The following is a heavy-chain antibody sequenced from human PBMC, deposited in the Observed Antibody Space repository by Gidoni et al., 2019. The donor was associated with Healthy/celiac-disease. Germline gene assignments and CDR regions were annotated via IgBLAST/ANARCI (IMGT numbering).Heavy chain of an antibody. D-gene: IGHD4-17*01. J-gene: IGHJ4*02. Sequence: QVQLVESGGGVVQPGRSLRLSCAASGFPFSSYAMHWVRQAPGKGLEWVAVIAYDGSNKYYADSVKGRFTISRDNSKNTLYLQMNSLRAEDTAVYYCARDGDSTYYFDYWGQGTLVTVSS. CDR3: ARDGDSTYYFDY. CDR1: GFPFSSYA. CDR2: IAYDGSNK. V-gene: IGHV3-30-3*01.